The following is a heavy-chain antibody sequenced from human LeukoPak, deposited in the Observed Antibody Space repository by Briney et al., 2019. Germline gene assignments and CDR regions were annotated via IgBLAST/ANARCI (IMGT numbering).Heavy chain of an antibody. CDR2: INPKSGGT. J-gene: IGHJ3*01. CDR3: ATWSSSRSAFDL. CDR1: GYTFTGYY. Sequence: GASVKVSCKAYGYTFTGYYMHWVRQAPGQGLEWMGWINPKSGGTNYEQKFQGRVTMTRDTSITTAYMELSRLRSDDTAVYYCATWSSSRSAFDLWGQGTMVAVSS. D-gene: IGHD6-13*01. V-gene: IGHV1-2*02.